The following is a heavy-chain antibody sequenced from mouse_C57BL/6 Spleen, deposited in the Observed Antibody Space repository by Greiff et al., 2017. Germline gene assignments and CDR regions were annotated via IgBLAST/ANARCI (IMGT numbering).Heavy chain of an antibody. Sequence: VQLQQPGTELVKPGASVKLSCKASGYTFTSYWMHWVKQRPGQGLEWIGNINPSNGGTNYNEKFKSKATLTVDKSSSTAYMQLSSLTSEDSAVYYGARGHYYGSRNWYFDVWGTGTTVTVSS. CDR3: ARGHYYGSRNWYFDV. D-gene: IGHD1-1*01. V-gene: IGHV1-53*01. CDR1: GYTFTSYW. CDR2: INPSNGGT. J-gene: IGHJ1*03.